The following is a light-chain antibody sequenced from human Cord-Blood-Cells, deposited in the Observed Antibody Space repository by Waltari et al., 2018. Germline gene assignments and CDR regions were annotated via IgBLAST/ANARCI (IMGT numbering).Light chain of an antibody. CDR1: SSDVGGYNY. V-gene: IGLV2-14*01. CDR2: DVS. Sequence: QSALTPPASVSGSPGHSITIPCTGTSSDVGGYNYVSWYQQHPGKAPKLMIYDVSNRPSGVSNRFSGSKSGNTAPLTISGLQAEDEADYYCSSYTSSSTLYVFGTGTKVTVL. CDR3: SSYTSSSTLYV. J-gene: IGLJ1*01.